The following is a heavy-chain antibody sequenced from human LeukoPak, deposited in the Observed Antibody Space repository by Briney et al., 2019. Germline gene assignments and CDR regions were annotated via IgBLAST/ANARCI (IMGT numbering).Heavy chain of an antibody. D-gene: IGHD3-9*01. J-gene: IGHJ4*02. CDR2: INPFGGGT. CDR3: ARGRYFDWFRFDY. V-gene: IGHV1-46*01. Sequence: GASVKVSCKASGYTFTSYSMHWVRQAPGQGLEWMGIINPFGGGTSYAQKFQGRVTMTRDTSTSTVYMELSSLRSEDTAVYYCARGRYFDWFRFDYWGQGTLVTVSS. CDR1: GYTFTSYS.